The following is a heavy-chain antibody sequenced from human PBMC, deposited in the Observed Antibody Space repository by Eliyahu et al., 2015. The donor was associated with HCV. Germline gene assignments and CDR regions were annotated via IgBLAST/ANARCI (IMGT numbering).Heavy chain of an antibody. V-gene: IGHV1-3*01. D-gene: IGHD3-16*01. J-gene: IGHJ6*02. CDR1: GYTITSYA. CDR3: AAPGGVYYDYAQYGMDV. CDR2: INAGNGNT. Sequence: QVQLVQSGAEVKKPGASVKVSCXASGYTITSYAMHWVRQAPGQRLEWMGWINAGNGNTKYSQKFQGRVTITRDTSASTAYMELSSLRSEDTAVYYCAAPGGVYYDYAQYGMDVWGQGTTVTVSS.